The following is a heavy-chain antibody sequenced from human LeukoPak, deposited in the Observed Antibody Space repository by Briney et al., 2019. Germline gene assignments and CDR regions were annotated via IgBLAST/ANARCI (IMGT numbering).Heavy chain of an antibody. J-gene: IGHJ5*02. D-gene: IGHD3-22*01. CDR2: ISGDGGST. V-gene: IGHV3-43*02. CDR3: AKRSQYYYDSSGYFA. CDR1: GFTLDDYA. Sequence: GGSLRLSCAASGFTLDDYAMHWVRQAPGKGLEWVSLISGDGGSTYYADSVKGRFTISRDNSKNSLYLQMNSLRTEDTALYYCAKRSQYYYDSSGYFAWGQGTLVTVSS.